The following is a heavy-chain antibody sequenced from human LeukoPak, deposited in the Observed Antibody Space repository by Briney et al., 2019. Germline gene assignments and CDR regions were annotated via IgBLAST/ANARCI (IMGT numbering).Heavy chain of an antibody. CDR2: IYYDGSG. CDR1: GGSISSSTYY. V-gene: IGHV4-39*02. Sequence: PSESLSLTCTVSGGSISSSTYYWGWIRQAPGKGLERIGNIYYDGSGYNNPSLKSRVTIFVDTSKNHFSLRLSSLTAADTAVYYCARWQSSGAYFDYWGQGALVTVSS. D-gene: IGHD3-10*01. CDR3: ARWQSSGAYFDY. J-gene: IGHJ4*02.